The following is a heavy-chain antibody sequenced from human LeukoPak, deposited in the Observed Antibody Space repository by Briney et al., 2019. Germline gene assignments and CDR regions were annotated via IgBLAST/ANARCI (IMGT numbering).Heavy chain of an antibody. V-gene: IGHV1-18*01. CDR2: ISAYNGNT. CDR1: GYTFTSYG. CDR3: ARDRPTAMDYYYMDV. Sequence: ASVKVSCKASGYTFTSYGISWVRQAPGQRLEWMGWISAYNGNTNYAQKLQGRVTMTTDTSTSTAYMDLRSLRSDDTAVYYCARDRPTAMDYYYMDVWGKGTTVTVSS. D-gene: IGHD5-18*01. J-gene: IGHJ6*03.